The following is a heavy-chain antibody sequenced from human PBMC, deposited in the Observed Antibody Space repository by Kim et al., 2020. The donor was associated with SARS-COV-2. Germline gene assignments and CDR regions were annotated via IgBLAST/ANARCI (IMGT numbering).Heavy chain of an antibody. V-gene: IGHV4-59*13. J-gene: IGHJ4*02. CDR2: IYYSGST. Sequence: SETLSLTCTVSGGSISSYYWSWIRQPPGKGLEWIGYIYYSGSTNYNPSLKSRVTISVDTSKNQFSLKLSSVTAADTAVYYCARGQSPSRRTVTTKPGPIFDYWGQGTLVTVSS. CDR1: GGSISSYY. D-gene: IGHD4-17*01. CDR3: ARGQSPSRRTVTTKPGPIFDY.